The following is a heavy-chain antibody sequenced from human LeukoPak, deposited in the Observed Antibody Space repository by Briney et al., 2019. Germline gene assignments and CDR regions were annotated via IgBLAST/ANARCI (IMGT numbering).Heavy chain of an antibody. D-gene: IGHD3-10*01. CDR3: AARKVRGVWFYLDY. Sequence: GVSLRLSCAASGFTVSAYAMAWVRQAPGKGLEWVSTIYDDNTYYADSVKGRFAISTDNSKNTLYLQMNSLRVADTAVYFCAARKVRGVWFYLDYWGQGTLVTVSS. J-gene: IGHJ4*02. CDR2: IYDDNT. V-gene: IGHV3-23*01. CDR1: GFTVSAYA.